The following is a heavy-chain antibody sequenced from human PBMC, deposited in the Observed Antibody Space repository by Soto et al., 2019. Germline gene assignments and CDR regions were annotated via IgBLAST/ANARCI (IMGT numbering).Heavy chain of an antibody. D-gene: IGHD3-3*01. CDR1: GYSISSGYY. Sequence: SETLSLTCTVSGYSISSGYYWGWIRQPPGKGLEWIGSIYHSGSTYYNPSLKSRVTISVDTSKNQFSLKLSSVTAADTAVYYCARIPKDDFWSGYYAFDIWGQGTMVTVSS. CDR3: ARIPKDDFWSGYYAFDI. J-gene: IGHJ3*02. V-gene: IGHV4-38-2*02. CDR2: IYHSGST.